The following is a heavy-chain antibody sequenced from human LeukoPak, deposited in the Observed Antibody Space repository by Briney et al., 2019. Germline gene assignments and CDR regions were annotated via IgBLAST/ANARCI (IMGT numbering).Heavy chain of an antibody. CDR1: GFTFSSYG. D-gene: IGHD3-10*01. CDR2: ISYDGSNK. V-gene: IGHV3-30*03. Sequence: GGSLRLSCAASGFTFSSYGMHWVRQAPGKGLEWVAVISYDGSNKYYADSVKGRFTISRDNSKNTLYLQMNSLRAEDTAVYYCARDLEVLWFGSMDVWGQGTTVTVSS. J-gene: IGHJ6*02. CDR3: ARDLEVLWFGSMDV.